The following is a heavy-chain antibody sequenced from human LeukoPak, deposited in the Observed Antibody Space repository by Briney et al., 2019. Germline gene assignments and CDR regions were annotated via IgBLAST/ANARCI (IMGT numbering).Heavy chain of an antibody. D-gene: IGHD3-10*01. CDR1: GGSISSYY. Sequence: PSETLSLTCTVSGGSISSYYWSWIRQPPGKGLEWIGYIYYSGSTNYNPSLKSRVTISVDTSKNQFSLKLSSVTAADTAVYYCARRPRWDYYGSGSYYNRWWFDPWGQGTLVTVSS. CDR3: ARRPRWDYYGSGSYYNRWWFDP. J-gene: IGHJ5*02. CDR2: IYYSGST. V-gene: IGHV4-59*12.